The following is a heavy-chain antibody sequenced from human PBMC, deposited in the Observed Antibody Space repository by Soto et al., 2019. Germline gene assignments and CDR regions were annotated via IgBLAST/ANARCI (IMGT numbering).Heavy chain of an antibody. V-gene: IGHV1-58*01. CDR1: GFTFTSSA. CDR2: IVVGSGNT. D-gene: IGHD2-15*01. J-gene: IGHJ6*02. Sequence: QMQLVQSGPEVKKPGTSVKVSCKASGFTFTSSAVQWVRQARGQRLEWIGWIVVGSGNTNYAQKFQERVTITRDMSTSTAYMELSSLRSEDTAVSYCAAGPVAATPGYYYYYGMDVWGQGTTVTVSS. CDR3: AAGPVAATPGYYYYYGMDV.